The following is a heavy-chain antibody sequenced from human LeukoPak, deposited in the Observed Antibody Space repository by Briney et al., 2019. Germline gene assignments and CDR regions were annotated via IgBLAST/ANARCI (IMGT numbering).Heavy chain of an antibody. Sequence: PSETLSLTCTVSGDSISSYHWNWTRQPPGKGLEWIANIHYSGTTNYNPSLNSRVTISLDMSKNQFSLKLSSVTAADTAVYYCARQGLYYYGSGSYGGDWFDPWGQGTLVTVSS. V-gene: IGHV4-59*08. D-gene: IGHD3-10*01. CDR1: GDSISSYH. J-gene: IGHJ5*02. CDR3: ARQGLYYYGSGSYGGDWFDP. CDR2: IHYSGTT.